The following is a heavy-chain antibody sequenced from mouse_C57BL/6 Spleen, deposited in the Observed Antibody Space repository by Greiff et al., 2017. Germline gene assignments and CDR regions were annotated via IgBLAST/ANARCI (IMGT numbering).Heavy chain of an antibody. V-gene: IGHV1-4*01. J-gene: IGHJ3*01. CDR3: ASAGSSCPGFAD. CDR2: INPSSGYT. Sequence: VQLQQSGAELARPGASVKMSCKASGYTFTSYTMHWVKQRPGQGLEWIGYINPSSGYTKYNQKFKDKATLTADKSSITAYMQLSSLTSEDSAVYCCASAGSSCPGFADWGQGTLVTVSA. D-gene: IGHD1-1*01. CDR1: GYTFTSYT.